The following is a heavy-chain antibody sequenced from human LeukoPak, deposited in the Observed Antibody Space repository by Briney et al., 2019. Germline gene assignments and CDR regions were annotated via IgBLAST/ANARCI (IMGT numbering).Heavy chain of an antibody. D-gene: IGHD2-2*01. CDR2: VIGSGGST. J-gene: IGHJ4*02. Sequence: GGSLRLSCAASGFTFSSYAMSWVRQSPGKGLEWASAVIGSGGSTYYADSVKGRYTISRDNPKNTLYLQMNSLRAEDTAVYYCARGFQPVFDYWGQGILVTVSS. CDR1: GFTFSSYA. V-gene: IGHV3-23*01. CDR3: ARGFQPVFDY.